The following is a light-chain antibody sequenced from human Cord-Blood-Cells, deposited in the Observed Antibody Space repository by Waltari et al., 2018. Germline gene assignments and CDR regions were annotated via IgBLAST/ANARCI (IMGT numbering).Light chain of an antibody. J-gene: IGKJ2*01. CDR3: QQYNSYSRGYT. V-gene: IGKV1-5*01. CDR2: DSS. CDR1: QSISRW. Sequence: DIQMTQSPSTLPSSVGDRVTLTCRASQSISRWLAWYQQKPGKAPKLLIYDSSSLESGVPSRFSVSGSGTEFTLTISSLQPDDFATYCQQYNSYSRGYTFGQGTKLEIK.